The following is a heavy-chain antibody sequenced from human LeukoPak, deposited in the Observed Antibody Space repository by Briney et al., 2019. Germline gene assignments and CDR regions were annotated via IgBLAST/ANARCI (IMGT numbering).Heavy chain of an antibody. J-gene: IGHJ6*03. CDR2: ISYDGSNK. V-gene: IGHV3-30*04. CDR1: GFTFSIYA. CDR3: AKDQRETTVTTYTRPRYYYYYMDV. Sequence: GRSLRLSCAASGFTFSIYAMHWVRQAPGKGLERVAVISYDGSNKYYADSVKGRVTISRDNSKSTLYLQMNSLRAEDTAVYYCAKDQRETTVTTYTRPRYYYYYMDVWGKGTTVTVSS. D-gene: IGHD4-17*01.